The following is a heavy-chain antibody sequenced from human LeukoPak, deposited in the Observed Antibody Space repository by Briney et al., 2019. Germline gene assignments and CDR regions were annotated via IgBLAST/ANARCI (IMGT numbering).Heavy chain of an antibody. V-gene: IGHV4-34*01. CDR1: GGPFSGYY. CDR2: INHSGST. J-gene: IGHJ3*02. Sequence: SETLSLTCAVYGGPFSGYYWSWIRQPPGKGLEWIGEINHSGSTNYNPSLKSRVTISVDTSKNQFSLKLSSVTAADTAVYYCARGAAFDIWGQGTMVTVSS. CDR3: ARGAAFDI.